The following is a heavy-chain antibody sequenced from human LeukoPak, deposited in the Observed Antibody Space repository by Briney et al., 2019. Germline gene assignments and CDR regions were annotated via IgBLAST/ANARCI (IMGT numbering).Heavy chain of an antibody. Sequence: GGSLRISCAASGVMISNDAMRWVRQDPGKGLEWVALIWFDGSNKHYAYSVKGRFTISRDNSEDTLYLQMNSLRAEDTAVYYCVRDPSGSGFAFDSWGQGALVTVSS. J-gene: IGHJ4*02. CDR3: VRDPSGSGFAFDS. V-gene: IGHV3-33*01. CDR2: IWFDGSNK. CDR1: GVMISNDA. D-gene: IGHD1-1*01.